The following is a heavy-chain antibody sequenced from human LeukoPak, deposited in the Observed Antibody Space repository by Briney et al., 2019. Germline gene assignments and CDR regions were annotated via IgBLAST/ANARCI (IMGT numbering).Heavy chain of an antibody. Sequence: ASVKVSCKASGYTFTGYYMHWVRQAPGQGLEWMGWINPNSGGTNYAQKFQGRVTMTRDTSISTAYMELSRLRSDDTAVYYCARAGSYDFWSGPEHMDVWGKGTTVTVSS. D-gene: IGHD3-3*01. CDR1: GYTFTGYY. CDR3: ARAGSYDFWSGPEHMDV. J-gene: IGHJ6*03. CDR2: INPNSGGT. V-gene: IGHV1-2*02.